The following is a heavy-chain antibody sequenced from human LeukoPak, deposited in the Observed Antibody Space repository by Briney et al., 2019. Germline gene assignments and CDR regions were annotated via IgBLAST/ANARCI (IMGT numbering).Heavy chain of an antibody. CDR3: VVQGWVFRAPTQYYLDY. CDR1: GFTFSSYA. Sequence: GGSLSLSCSASGFTFSSYAMHWVRQAPGKGLEYVSAISSNGGSRYYADSVKGRFTISRDNSKNTLYLQMSSLRAENTAVYYCVVQGWVFRAPTQYYLDYWGQGTLVTVSS. D-gene: IGHD1-1*01. J-gene: IGHJ4*02. CDR2: ISSNGGSR. V-gene: IGHV3-64D*06.